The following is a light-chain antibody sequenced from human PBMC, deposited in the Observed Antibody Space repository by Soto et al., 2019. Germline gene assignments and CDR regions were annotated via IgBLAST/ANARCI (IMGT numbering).Light chain of an antibody. CDR2: GAS. Sequence: EIVLTQSPGTLSLSPGERATLSCRASQSVSTFYLAWYQQKSGQAPRLLIYGASSRATGIPDRFSGSGSGTDFTLTISRLVPEDFAVYYCQQYGSSQWTFGQGTKVDIK. CDR1: QSVSTFY. J-gene: IGKJ1*01. V-gene: IGKV3-20*01. CDR3: QQYGSSQWT.